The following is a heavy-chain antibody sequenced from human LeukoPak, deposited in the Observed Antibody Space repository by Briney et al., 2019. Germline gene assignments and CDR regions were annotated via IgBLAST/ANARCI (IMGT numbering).Heavy chain of an antibody. CDR2: IRYDGSNK. J-gene: IGHJ6*03. V-gene: IGHV3-30*02. Sequence: GGSLRLSCAASGFTFSSYGMHWVRQAPGKGLEWVAFIRYDGSNKYYADSVKGRFTISRDNSKNTLYLQMNSLRAEDTAVYYCPMQPMVRGVIMDVWGKGTTVTVSS. D-gene: IGHD3-10*01. CDR3: PMQPMVRGVIMDV. CDR1: GFTFSSYG.